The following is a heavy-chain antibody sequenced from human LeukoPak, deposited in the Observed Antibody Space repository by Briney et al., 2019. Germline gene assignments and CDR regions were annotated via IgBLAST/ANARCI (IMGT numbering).Heavy chain of an antibody. J-gene: IGHJ4*02. Sequence: PSETLSLTCTVSGGSISSYYWSWIRQPPGKGLEWIGYIYYSGSTNYNPSLKSRVTISVDTSKNQFSLKLSSVTAADTAVYYCASHDSSGYYDGNISYWGQGTLVTVSS. CDR2: IYYSGST. V-gene: IGHV4-59*01. D-gene: IGHD3-22*01. CDR1: GGSISSYY. CDR3: ASHDSSGYYDGNISY.